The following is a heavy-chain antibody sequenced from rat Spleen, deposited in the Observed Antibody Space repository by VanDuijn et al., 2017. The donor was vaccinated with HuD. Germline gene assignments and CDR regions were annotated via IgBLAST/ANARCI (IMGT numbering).Heavy chain of an antibody. J-gene: IGHJ2*01. V-gene: IGHV3-1*01. CDR3: ARHGYYKGFDY. D-gene: IGHD1-2*01. CDR2: IGYSGST. CDR1: DHSITNGY. Sequence: EVQLQESGPGLVKPSQSLSLTCSVTDHSITNGYRWNWIRKFPENKMEWMGYIGYSGSTGSNPSLKTRISITRDTTKNQFFLQLKSVTTEDTATYHCARHGYYKGFDYWGQGVMVTVFS.